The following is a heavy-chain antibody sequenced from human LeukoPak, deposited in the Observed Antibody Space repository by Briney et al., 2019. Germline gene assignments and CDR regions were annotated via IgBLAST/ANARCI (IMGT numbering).Heavy chain of an antibody. Sequence: PGGSLRLSCAASGFTFSSYWMSWVRQAPGKGLEWVSAISGSGGSTYYADSVKGRFTISRDNSKNTLYLQTNSLRAEDTAVYYCAKVVAATQYAFDIWGQGTMVTVSS. D-gene: IGHD2-15*01. CDR2: ISGSGGST. CDR3: AKVVAATQYAFDI. V-gene: IGHV3-23*01. CDR1: GFTFSSYW. J-gene: IGHJ3*02.